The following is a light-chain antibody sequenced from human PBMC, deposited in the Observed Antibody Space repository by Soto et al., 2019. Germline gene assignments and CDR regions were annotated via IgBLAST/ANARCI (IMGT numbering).Light chain of an antibody. CDR2: GAS. CDR3: QQYNDWPPIT. Sequence: VMTQSPPTLSVSPGERATLSCRDSQSVSTDLAWYQQKPGQAPRLLIYGASTRATDVPARFSGGGSGTEFTLTISSLHSEDVAIYYCQQYNDWPPITFGPGTKVDIK. CDR1: QSVSTD. J-gene: IGKJ3*01. V-gene: IGKV3-15*01.